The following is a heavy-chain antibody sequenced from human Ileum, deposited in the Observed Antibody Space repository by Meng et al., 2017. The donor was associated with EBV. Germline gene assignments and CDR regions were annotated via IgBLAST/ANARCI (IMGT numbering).Heavy chain of an antibody. CDR2: IYHSGDS. CDR3: VRDPIPVPGRNFDY. Sequence: QVQLQESGPGLVKPSGTLSLTCTVSGDSISSNSWWNWVRQSPGKGLEWIGDIYHSGDSNYNPSLKSRVTISLDNSNNQFSLTLSSVTAADTAVYYCVRDPIPVPGRNFDYWGQGTLVTVSS. D-gene: IGHD6-19*01. CDR1: GDSISSNSW. V-gene: IGHV4-4*02. J-gene: IGHJ4*02.